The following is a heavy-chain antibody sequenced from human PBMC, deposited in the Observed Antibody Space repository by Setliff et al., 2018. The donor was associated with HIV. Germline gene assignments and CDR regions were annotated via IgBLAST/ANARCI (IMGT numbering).Heavy chain of an antibody. J-gene: IGHJ4*02. CDR1: GGSISSGGYS. D-gene: IGHD3-22*01. Sequence: PSETLSLTCAVSGGSISSGGYSWSWIRQPPGKGLEWIGEINHSGSTAYNPSLKSRVTMSLDTSKNQFSLKMTSVTAADTAVYYCASRPYSYDYSGRVFDFWGQGALVTVSS. CDR2: INHSGST. CDR3: ASRPYSYDYSGRVFDF. V-gene: IGHV4-30-2*01.